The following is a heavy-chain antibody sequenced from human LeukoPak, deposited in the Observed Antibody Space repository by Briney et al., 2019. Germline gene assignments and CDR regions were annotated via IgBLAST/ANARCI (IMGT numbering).Heavy chain of an antibody. CDR1: GFTFSSYW. CDR2: IKQDGSEK. V-gene: IGHV3-7*01. J-gene: IGHJ6*03. Sequence: GGSLRLSCAASGFTFSSYWMSWVRQAPGKGLEWVANIKQDGSEKHYVDSVKGRFTISRDNAKNSLYLQMNSLRAEDTAVYYCARAEGESYDSSGYYESNYYYMDVWGRGTTVTVSS. CDR3: ARAEGESYDSSGYYESNYYYMDV. D-gene: IGHD3-22*01.